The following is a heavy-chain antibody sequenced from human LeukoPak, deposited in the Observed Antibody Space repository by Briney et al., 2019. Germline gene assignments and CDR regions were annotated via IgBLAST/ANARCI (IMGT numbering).Heavy chain of an antibody. CDR3: ARISSTSEYFQY. J-gene: IGHJ4*02. Sequence: AASVKVSCKASGYTFTGYYMHWVRQAPGQGLEWMGWINPNSGGTNYAQKFQGRVTMTRDTSISTVYMELSGLRSDDTALYYCARISSTSEYFQYWGQGTLVTVSS. CDR1: GYTFTGYY. D-gene: IGHD6-6*01. CDR2: INPNSGGT. V-gene: IGHV1-2*02.